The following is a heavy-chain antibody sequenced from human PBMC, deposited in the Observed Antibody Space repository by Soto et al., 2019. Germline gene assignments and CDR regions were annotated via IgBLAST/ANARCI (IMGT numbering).Heavy chain of an antibody. J-gene: IGHJ5*02. CDR1: GGTFSSYA. Sequence: GASVKVSCKASGGTFSSYAISWVRQAPGQGLERMGGIIPIFGTANYAQKFQGRVTITADESTSTAYLELSSLRSEDTAVYYCASYQGLDYYGSGRSRFDPWGQGTLVTVSS. CDR2: IIPIFGTA. V-gene: IGHV1-69*13. D-gene: IGHD3-10*01. CDR3: ASYQGLDYYGSGRSRFDP.